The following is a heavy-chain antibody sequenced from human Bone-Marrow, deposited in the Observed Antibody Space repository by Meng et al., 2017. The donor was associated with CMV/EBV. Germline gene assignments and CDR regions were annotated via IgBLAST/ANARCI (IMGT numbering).Heavy chain of an antibody. CDR2: ISQSGDAT. V-gene: IGHV3-23*01. CDR1: GFTFSNYA. J-gene: IGHJ4*02. CDR3: GRSNHFDY. Sequence: EVHRLGVGGGLVQPGGSLRLPCAASGFTFSNYAMNWVRQAPGKGLEWVSTISQSGDATYYADSVQGRFTISRDNSKNTLFLQMNSLRADDTAVYYCGRSNHFDYWGQGTLVTVSS. D-gene: IGHD1-14*01.